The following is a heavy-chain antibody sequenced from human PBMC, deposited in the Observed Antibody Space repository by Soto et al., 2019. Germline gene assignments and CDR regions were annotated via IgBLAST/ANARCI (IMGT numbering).Heavy chain of an antibody. Sequence: PGGSLRLPCAASGFTFSSYWMHWVRQAPGKGLVWVSRINSDGSSTSYADSVKGRFTISRDNAKNTLYLQMNSLRAEDTAVYYCARVIRYYDFWSGYGYYYYGMDVWGQGTTVTVSS. CDR3: ARVIRYYDFWSGYGYYYYGMDV. D-gene: IGHD3-3*01. CDR1: GFTFSSYW. V-gene: IGHV3-74*01. J-gene: IGHJ6*02. CDR2: INSDGSST.